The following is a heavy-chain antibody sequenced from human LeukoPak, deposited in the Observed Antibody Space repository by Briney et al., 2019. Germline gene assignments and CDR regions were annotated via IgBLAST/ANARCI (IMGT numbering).Heavy chain of an antibody. CDR1: GYTFTSYG. CDR2: ISAYNGNT. V-gene: IGHV1-18*01. J-gene: IGHJ5*02. CDR3: ARGVYYYGSGGYNWFDP. D-gene: IGHD3-10*01. Sequence: GASVKVSCKASGYTFTSYGISWVRQAPGQGLEWMGWISAYNGNTNYAQKLQGRVTMTTDTSTSTAYMELRSLRSDDTAVYYCARGVYYYGSGGYNWFDPWGQGTLVTVSS.